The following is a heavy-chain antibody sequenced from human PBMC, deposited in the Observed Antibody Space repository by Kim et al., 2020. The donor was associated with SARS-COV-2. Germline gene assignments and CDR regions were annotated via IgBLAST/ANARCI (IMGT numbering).Heavy chain of an antibody. D-gene: IGHD3-10*01. J-gene: IGHJ4*02. Sequence: DSVKGRFTIPRDNSKTTLYLQMNSLRAEDTAVYYCAKDRAVYGSGSYVDYWGQGTLVTVSS. CDR3: AKDRAVYGSGSYVDY. V-gene: IGHV3-30*02.